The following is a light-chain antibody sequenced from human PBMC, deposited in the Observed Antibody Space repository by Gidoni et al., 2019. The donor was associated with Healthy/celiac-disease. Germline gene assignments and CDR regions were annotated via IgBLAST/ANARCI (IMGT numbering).Light chain of an antibody. J-gene: IGKJ2*01. CDR1: QSISSY. V-gene: IGKV1-39*01. CDR3: QQSYSTPYT. Sequence: DIPDIQSTSSLSASVGDRDTITCRASQSISSYLNWYQQKPGKAPKLLIYAASSLQSGVPSRFSGSGSGTDFTLTISSLQPEDFATYYCQQSYSTPYTFGQGTKLEIK. CDR2: AAS.